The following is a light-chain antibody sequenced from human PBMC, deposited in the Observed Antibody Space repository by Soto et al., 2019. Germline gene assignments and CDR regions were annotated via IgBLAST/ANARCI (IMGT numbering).Light chain of an antibody. J-gene: IGKJ2*01. CDR1: QSVSSY. CDR3: QQYGTSPLYT. V-gene: IGKV3-11*01. Sequence: EIVLTQSPATLSLSPGERATLSCRASQSVSSYLAWYQQKPGQAPRLLIYDASNRATGIPARFSGSGSGTDFTLTISRLEPEDFAVYYWQQYGTSPLYTFGQGTKLEIK. CDR2: DAS.